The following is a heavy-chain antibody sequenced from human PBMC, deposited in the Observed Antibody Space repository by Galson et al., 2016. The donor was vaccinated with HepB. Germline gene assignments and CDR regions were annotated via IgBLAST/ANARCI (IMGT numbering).Heavy chain of an antibody. J-gene: IGHJ4*02. CDR2: IRYDGSDV. D-gene: IGHD5-12*01. CDR3: AREVEYSSSQFDY. V-gene: IGHV3-30*02. CDR1: GFTFSNFG. Sequence: SLRLSCAASGFTFSNFGMHWVRQAPGKGLDWVAFIRYDGSDVYYADSVKGRFTISRDNSKNILDLQMNSLRAEDTAVYYCAREVEYSSSQFDYWGQGNLVTVSS.